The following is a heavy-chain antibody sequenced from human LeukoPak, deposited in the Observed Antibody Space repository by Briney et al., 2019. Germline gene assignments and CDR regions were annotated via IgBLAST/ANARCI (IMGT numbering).Heavy chain of an antibody. CDR2: IRSKANSYAT. V-gene: IGHV3-73*01. CDR3: TRHCSSTSCYDWGFGY. D-gene: IGHD2-2*01. Sequence: GGSLKLSCAASGFTFSGSAMHWVRQASGKGLEWVGRIRSKANSYATAYAASVKGRFTISRDDSKNTAYPQMNSLKTEDTAVYYCTRHCSSTSCYDWGFGYWGQGTLVTVSS. CDR1: GFTFSGSA. J-gene: IGHJ4*02.